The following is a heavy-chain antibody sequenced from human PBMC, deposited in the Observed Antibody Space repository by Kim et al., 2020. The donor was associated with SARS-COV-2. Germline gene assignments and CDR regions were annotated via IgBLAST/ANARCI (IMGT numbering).Heavy chain of an antibody. V-gene: IGHV1-69*13. J-gene: IGHJ6*02. CDR2: IIPVFGTA. Sequence: SVKVSCKASGGTFSSYAISWVRQAPGQGLDWMGGIIPVFGTASYAPNFQGRVTVTADESTSTAYLELSSLRSEDTAVYYCARHRIPGDSQYGMDVWGQGTTVTVSS. D-gene: IGHD3-16*01. CDR3: ARHRIPGDSQYGMDV. CDR1: GGTFSSYA.